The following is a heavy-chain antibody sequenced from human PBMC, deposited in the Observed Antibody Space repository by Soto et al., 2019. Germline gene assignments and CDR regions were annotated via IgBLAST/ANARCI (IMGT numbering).Heavy chain of an antibody. CDR3: TRAGSFDY. CDR2: ISTYNGNT. Sequence: QIHLVQSGAEVKKPGASVKVSCKASVYTFTAYGINWVRQAPGQGLEWMGWISTYNGNTNSAQKLQGRVTMTTDKSTRTAYVELSSLRSDDTAVYYCTRAGSFDYWGQGTLVTVS. V-gene: IGHV1-18*01. J-gene: IGHJ4*02. CDR1: VYTFTAYG. D-gene: IGHD1-26*01.